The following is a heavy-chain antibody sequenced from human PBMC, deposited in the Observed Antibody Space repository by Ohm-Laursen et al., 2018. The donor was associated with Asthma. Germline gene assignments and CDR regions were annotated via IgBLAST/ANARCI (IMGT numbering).Heavy chain of an antibody. D-gene: IGHD3-3*01. CDR1: GYTFTSYA. Sequence: ASVKVSCKASGYTFTSYAMNWVRQAPGQGLEWMGWINAGNGNTKLSQTFQGRVTITRLTSASTAYVQLNSLRPDDTAVYYCARDVMEWYLPAFDFWGQGTLVTVSS. CDR2: INAGNGNT. J-gene: IGHJ4*02. V-gene: IGHV1-3*01. CDR3: ARDVMEWYLPAFDF.